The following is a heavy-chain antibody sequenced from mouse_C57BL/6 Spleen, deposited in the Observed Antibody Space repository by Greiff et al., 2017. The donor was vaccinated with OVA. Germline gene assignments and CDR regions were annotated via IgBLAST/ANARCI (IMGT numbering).Heavy chain of an antibody. V-gene: IGHV5-4*01. J-gene: IGHJ3*01. CDR2: ISDGGSYT. CDR1: GFTFSSYA. D-gene: IGHD1-1*01. Sequence: EVQLVESGGGLVKPGGSLKLSCAASGFTFSSYAMSWVRQTPEKRLEWVATISDGGSYTYYPANVKGRFTISRDTAKNNLYLPLSHLTSEDTAMYYGARDTHYGSRPFAYWGQGTLVTVSA. CDR3: ARDTHYGSRPFAY.